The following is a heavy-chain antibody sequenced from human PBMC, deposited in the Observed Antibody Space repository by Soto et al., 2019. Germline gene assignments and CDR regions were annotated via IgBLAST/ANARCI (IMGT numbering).Heavy chain of an antibody. Sequence: GSLRLCCAASGFTFSSYAMSWVRQAPGKGLEWVSAISGSGGSTYYADSVKGRFTISRDNSKNTLYLQMNSLRAEDTAVYYCAKTGYVDTAMVPYYYGMDVWGQGTTVTVSS. CDR2: ISGSGGST. CDR1: GFTFSSYA. J-gene: IGHJ6*02. D-gene: IGHD5-18*01. CDR3: AKTGYVDTAMVPYYYGMDV. V-gene: IGHV3-23*01.